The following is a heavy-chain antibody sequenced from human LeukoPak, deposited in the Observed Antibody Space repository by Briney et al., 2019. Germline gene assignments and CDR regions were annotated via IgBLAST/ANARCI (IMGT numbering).Heavy chain of an antibody. J-gene: IGHJ4*02. V-gene: IGHV4-59*01. D-gene: IGHD4-17*01. CDR3: AKGETVTTSPFDH. CDR1: GGSMSHFH. CDR2: LFYNEGA. Sequence: SETLSLTCAVSGGSMSHFHWNWFRQPPGKGLEWIGSLFYNEGANYNPSVKSRVTMSIDTSKSQFSLRLTSVTAADTAVYYCAKGETVTTSPFDHWGQGLLVTVSS.